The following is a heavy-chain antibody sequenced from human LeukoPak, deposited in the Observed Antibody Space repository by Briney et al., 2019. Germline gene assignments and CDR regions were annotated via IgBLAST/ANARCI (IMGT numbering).Heavy chain of an antibody. CDR1: GFTLSTYG. V-gene: IGHV3-30*18. D-gene: IGHD6-13*01. Sequence: GGSLRLSCAASGFTLSTYGMHWVRQAPGKGLEWVAVISYDGSNKYYGDSVKGRSTISRDNSKNTLYLQMNSLRAEDTAVYSCAKQSWVSTYYFDYWGQGTLVTVSS. CDR2: ISYDGSNK. J-gene: IGHJ4*02. CDR3: AKQSWVSTYYFDY.